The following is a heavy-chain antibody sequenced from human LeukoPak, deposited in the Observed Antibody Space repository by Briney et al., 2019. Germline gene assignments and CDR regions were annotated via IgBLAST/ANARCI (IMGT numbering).Heavy chain of an antibody. J-gene: IGHJ4*02. V-gene: IGHV3-74*01. CDR3: ARINN. Sequence: GGSLRLSCAASGFPFSSYNMNWVRQSPGKGLVWVSRINNDGSYTSYADSVKGRFTISRDNAKNTLYLQMNSLRAEDTAVYYCARINNWGQGTLVTVSS. CDR2: INNDGSYT. CDR1: GFPFSSYN.